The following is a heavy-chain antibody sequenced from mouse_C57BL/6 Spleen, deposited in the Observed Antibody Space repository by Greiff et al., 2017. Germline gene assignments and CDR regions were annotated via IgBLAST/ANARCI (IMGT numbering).Heavy chain of an antibody. CDR1: GYSFTGYY. D-gene: IGHD1-1*01. Sequence: EVQLQQSGPELVKPGASVKISCKASGYSFTGYYMNWVKQSPEKSLEWIGEINPSTGGTTYNQKFKAKATLTVAKSSSTSYMQLKSLTSEDSAVYDCARGNLRAWFAYWGQGTLVTVAA. V-gene: IGHV1-42*01. CDR3: ARGNLRAWFAY. J-gene: IGHJ3*01. CDR2: INPSTGGT.